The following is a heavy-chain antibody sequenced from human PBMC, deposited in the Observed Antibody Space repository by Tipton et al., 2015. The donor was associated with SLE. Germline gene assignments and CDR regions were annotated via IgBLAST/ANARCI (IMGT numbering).Heavy chain of an antibody. Sequence: LRLSCAASGFTFSNYAMSWIRQTPGKGLEWIGEINHSGSTNYNPSLKSRVTISLDTSKSQFSLKLRSVTAADTAVYYCARAGTGVANTYWYFDLWGRGTLVTVSS. CDR3: ARAGTGVANTYWYFDL. CDR1: GFTFSNYA. CDR2: INHSGST. V-gene: IGHV4-34*01. D-gene: IGHD5-12*01. J-gene: IGHJ2*01.